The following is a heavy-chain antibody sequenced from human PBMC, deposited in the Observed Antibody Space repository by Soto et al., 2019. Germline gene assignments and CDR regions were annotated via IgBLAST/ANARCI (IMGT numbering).Heavy chain of an antibody. V-gene: IGHV3-30-3*01. Sequence: GGSLRLSCAASAFTFGSYGMHWVRQAPGKGLEWVSVISSDGTNKYYADSVKGRFTISRDNSKNTLFLQVNSLRAEDTAVYYCAKGEVRGIIPSYFDYWGLGTLVTVSS. J-gene: IGHJ4*02. CDR2: ISSDGTNK. D-gene: IGHD3-10*01. CDR1: AFTFGSYG. CDR3: AKGEVRGIIPSYFDY.